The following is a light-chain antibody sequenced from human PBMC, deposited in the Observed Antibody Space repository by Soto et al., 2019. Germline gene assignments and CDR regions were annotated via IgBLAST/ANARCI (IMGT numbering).Light chain of an antibody. CDR1: QSVSSN. CDR3: QQYNNWPGT. J-gene: IGKJ1*01. V-gene: IGKV3-15*01. CDR2: GAS. Sequence: EIVMTQSPATLSVSPGERATLSCRASQSVSSNLAWYQQKPGQAPRLLIYGASTRPPGIPARFSGRGSGTEFTLTISSLQSEDFAVYYCQQYNNWPGTFGQGTKVEIK.